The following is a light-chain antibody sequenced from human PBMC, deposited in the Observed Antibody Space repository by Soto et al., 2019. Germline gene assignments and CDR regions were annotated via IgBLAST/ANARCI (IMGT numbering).Light chain of an antibody. Sequence: DIQMTQSPSTLSASVGDRVTITCRASQSISSWLAWYQQKPGKAPKLLIYDASSLESGVPSRFSGSGSGTESTLTISSLQPEDFATYYCQQYNSYSPLTLGGGTKVDIK. V-gene: IGKV1-5*01. CDR2: DAS. J-gene: IGKJ4*01. CDR3: QQYNSYSPLT. CDR1: QSISSW.